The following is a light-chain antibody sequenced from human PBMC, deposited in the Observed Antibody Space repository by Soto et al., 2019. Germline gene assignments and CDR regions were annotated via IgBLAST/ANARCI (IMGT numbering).Light chain of an antibody. CDR3: QQYNNWPKT. CDR1: QTVSSN. V-gene: IGKV3-15*01. Sequence: EIVMTQSPATLSVSPGESATLSCRASQTVSSNFAWYQQKPGQAPRLLIYGASTRATGIPARFSGSGSGTEFTLTISSLQSEDFAVYYCQQYNNWPKTLGQGTKVDTK. J-gene: IGKJ1*01. CDR2: GAS.